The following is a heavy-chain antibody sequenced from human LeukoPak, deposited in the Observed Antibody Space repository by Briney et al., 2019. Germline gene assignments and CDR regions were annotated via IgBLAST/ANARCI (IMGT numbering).Heavy chain of an antibody. V-gene: IGHV1-69*13. Sequence: GASVKVSCKASGGTFSSYAISWVRQAPGQGLEWMGGIIPIFGTANYAQKFQGRVTITADESTSTAYMELSSLRSEDTAVYYCARVRRVYYYYYMDVWGKGTTVTISS. CDR2: IIPIFGTA. J-gene: IGHJ6*03. CDR1: GGTFSSYA. CDR3: ARVRRVYYYYYMDV. D-gene: IGHD1-1*01.